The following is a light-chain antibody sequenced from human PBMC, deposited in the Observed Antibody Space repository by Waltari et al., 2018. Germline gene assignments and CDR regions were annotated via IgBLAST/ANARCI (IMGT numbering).Light chain of an antibody. CDR3: SSYTSSSTFSVV. CDR1: SSDVGGYNY. Sequence: QSALTQPAPVSGSPGQSITISCTGTSSDVGGYNYVSWYQQHPGKAPKLMIYEVSNRPSGVANRFSGSKSCNTASLTISGLQAEDEADYSCSSYTSSSTFSVVFGGGTKLTVL. V-gene: IGLV2-14*01. CDR2: EVS. J-gene: IGLJ2*01.